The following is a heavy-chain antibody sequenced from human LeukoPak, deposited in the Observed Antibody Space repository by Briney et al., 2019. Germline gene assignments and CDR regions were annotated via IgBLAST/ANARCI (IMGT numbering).Heavy chain of an antibody. J-gene: IGHJ4*02. CDR3: ARDQTPFY. D-gene: IGHD2-15*01. Sequence: GGTLRLSCAASGFTFSSYGMSWVRQAPGKGLEWVSAISGSGGSTYYADSVKGRFTISRDNAKSSMWLQMNSLRDEDTAVYYCARDQTPFYWGQGSLVTVSS. CDR1: GFTFSSYG. V-gene: IGHV3-23*01. CDR2: ISGSGGST.